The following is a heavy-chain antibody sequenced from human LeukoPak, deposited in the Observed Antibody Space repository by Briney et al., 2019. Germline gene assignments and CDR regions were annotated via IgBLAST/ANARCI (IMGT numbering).Heavy chain of an antibody. CDR2: ITGSSTYI. CDR3: ARDLNLWSSYSTRGFDY. J-gene: IGHJ4*02. D-gene: IGHD3-3*01. Sequence: KPGGSLRLSCAASGFTFSSYSMTWVRQAPGKGLEWVSSITGSSTYIDYADSVKGRFTISRDNAKNSLYLQMNSLRAEDTAVYYCARDLNLWSSYSTRGFDYCGQGTLVTVSS. V-gene: IGHV3-21*01. CDR1: GFTFSSYS.